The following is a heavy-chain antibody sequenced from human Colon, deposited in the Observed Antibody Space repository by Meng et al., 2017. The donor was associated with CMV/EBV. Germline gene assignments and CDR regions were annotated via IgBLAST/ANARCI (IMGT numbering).Heavy chain of an antibody. J-gene: IGHJ4*02. CDR2: VDWDDDK. CDR1: GFSLTTPGMR. V-gene: IGHV2-70D*14. Sequence: SGPTLVKPTETLTLTCSFSGFSLTTPGMRLSWLRQPPGKPLEWLARVDWDDDKYYSTSLKTRLTISKDTSKNQVVLTMTNMDPVDTATYYCARILGGSGSYLDYWGQGTLVTVSS. CDR3: ARILGGSGSYLDY. D-gene: IGHD3-10*01.